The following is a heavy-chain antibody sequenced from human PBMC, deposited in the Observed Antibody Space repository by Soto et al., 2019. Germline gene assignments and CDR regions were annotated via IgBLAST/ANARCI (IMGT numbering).Heavy chain of an antibody. CDR2: IRPSDSNA. J-gene: IGHJ6*02. D-gene: IGHD6-13*01. Sequence: GESLKISCKGSGYSFSTYWISWVRQMPGKGLEWMGRIRPSDSNAIYNPASQGHVTISVDKSINTTYLQWSSLKTSDSAMYYCARRMVAPTGYYYSALDVWGQGPRSPSP. V-gene: IGHV5-10-1*01. CDR3: ARRMVAPTGYYYSALDV. CDR1: GYSFSTYW.